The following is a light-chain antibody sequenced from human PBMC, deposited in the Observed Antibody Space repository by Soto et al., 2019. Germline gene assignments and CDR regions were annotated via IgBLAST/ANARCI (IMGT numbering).Light chain of an antibody. CDR3: CSKAGTPVFYV. J-gene: IGLJ1*01. V-gene: IGLV2-23*01. CDR1: SSNVGNYNR. Sequence: QSALTQPASVSGSPGQSITISCTGTSSNVGNYNRVSWYQQHPGKAPKLMIYECNKRPSGVSNRFSGSNSGNTASLTISGLQAEDEADYYCCSKAGTPVFYVFGTGTKLTVL. CDR2: ECN.